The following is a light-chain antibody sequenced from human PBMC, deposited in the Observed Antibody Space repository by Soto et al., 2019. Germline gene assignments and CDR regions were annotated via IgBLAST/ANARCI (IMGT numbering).Light chain of an antibody. Sequence: DVVMTQTPLSSPVTLGQPASISCRSSQSLLHRDGGTYLSWLQQRPGQPPRLLLYKISDRVSGVPDRFSGSGAGTNFTLKISRVEAEDVGIYYCMRTAHFPCTFGQGNNLEF. J-gene: IGKJ2*02. CDR2: KIS. CDR3: MRTAHFPCT. V-gene: IGKV2-24*01. CDR1: QSLLHRDGGTY.